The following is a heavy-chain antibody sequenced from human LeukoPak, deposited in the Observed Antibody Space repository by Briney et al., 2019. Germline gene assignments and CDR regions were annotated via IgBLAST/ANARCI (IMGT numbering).Heavy chain of an antibody. CDR1: GYTFTYCS. CDR3: ARGRYCSSTSCYRGRGFDP. V-gene: IGHV1-68*01. D-gene: IGHD2-2*02. Sequence: ASVMVSCKASGYTFTYCSLHWLQQAPGQGLERMRWITLYNGNTNYAKKFQGRVTITRDMSLRTAYIELSSLRSEDTAVYYCARGRYCSSTSCYRGRGFDPWGQGTLVTVSS. CDR2: ITLYNGNT. J-gene: IGHJ5*02.